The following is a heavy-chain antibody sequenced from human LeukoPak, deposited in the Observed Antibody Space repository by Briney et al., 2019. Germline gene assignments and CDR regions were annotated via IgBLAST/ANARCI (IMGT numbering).Heavy chain of an antibody. Sequence: GGSLRLSCAASGFTFSSYSMNWVRQAPGKGLEWVSFISGSSVYIYYADSVKGRLTISRDNAKNSLYLQMSSLRAEDTAVYYCARGEYGSGSYHIDYWGQGTLVTVSS. V-gene: IGHV3-21*01. CDR3: ARGEYGSGSYHIDY. J-gene: IGHJ4*02. CDR1: GFTFSSYS. CDR2: ISGSSVYI. D-gene: IGHD3-10*01.